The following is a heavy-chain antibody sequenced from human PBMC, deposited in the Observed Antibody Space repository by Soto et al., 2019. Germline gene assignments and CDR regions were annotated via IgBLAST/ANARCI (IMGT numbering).Heavy chain of an antibody. CDR2: ISHDGTNK. CDR1: GFTFSAYG. CDR3: ARDTQDDFWSGYYRDY. Sequence: GGSLRLSCEVSGFTFSAYGMHWVRQAPGKGLEWVAAISHDGTNKNYGDSVKGRFTISRDNAKNSLYLQMNSLRDEDTAVYYCARDTQDDFWSGYYRDYWGQGTLVTVSS. J-gene: IGHJ4*02. D-gene: IGHD3-3*01. V-gene: IGHV3-30*03.